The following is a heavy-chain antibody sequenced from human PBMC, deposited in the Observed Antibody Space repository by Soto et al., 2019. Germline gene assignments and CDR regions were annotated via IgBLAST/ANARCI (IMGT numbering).Heavy chain of an antibody. Sequence: SETLSLTCTVSGGSISGGGYYWSWIRQHPGRGLECIGYIYYSGSTYYNPSLKSRVTISVDTSKNQFSLKLSSVTAADTAVYYCARKLATNWFDPWGQGTLVTVSS. J-gene: IGHJ5*02. CDR3: ARKLATNWFDP. CDR2: IYYSGST. V-gene: IGHV4-31*03. D-gene: IGHD6-13*01. CDR1: GGSISGGGYY.